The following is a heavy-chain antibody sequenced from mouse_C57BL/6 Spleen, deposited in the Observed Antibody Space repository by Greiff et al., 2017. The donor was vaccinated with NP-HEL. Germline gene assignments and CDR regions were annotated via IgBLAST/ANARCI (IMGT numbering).Heavy chain of an antibody. V-gene: IGHV1-4*01. CDR2: INPSSGYT. D-gene: IGHD2-4*01. Sequence: QVQLKESGAELARPGASVKMSCKASGYTFTRYTMHWVKQRPGQGLEWIGYINPSSGYTKYNQKFKDKATLTADKSSSTAYMQLSSLTSEDSAVYYCAREDYDYDYFDYWGQGTTLTVSS. CDR1: GYTFTRYT. J-gene: IGHJ2*01. CDR3: AREDYDYDYFDY.